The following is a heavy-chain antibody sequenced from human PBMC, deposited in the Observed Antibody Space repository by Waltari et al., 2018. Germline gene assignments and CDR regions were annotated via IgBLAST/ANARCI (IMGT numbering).Heavy chain of an antibody. Sequence: QVQLQQWGAGLLKPSETLSLTCAVSGYSISSGYYWGWIRQPPGKGLEWIGSIYHSGSTYYNPALKSRVTISVDTSKNQFSLKLSSVTAADTAVYYCARQRGLYCTGGVCYFDYWGQGTLVTVSS. CDR3: ARQRGLYCTGGVCYFDY. J-gene: IGHJ4*02. D-gene: IGHD2-8*02. CDR1: GYSISSGYY. CDR2: IYHSGST. V-gene: IGHV4-38-2*01.